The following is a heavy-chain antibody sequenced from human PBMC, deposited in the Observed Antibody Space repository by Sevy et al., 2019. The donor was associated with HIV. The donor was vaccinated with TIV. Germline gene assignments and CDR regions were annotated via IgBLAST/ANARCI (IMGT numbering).Heavy chain of an antibody. V-gene: IGHV3-30*04. Sequence: GGSLRLSCAASGFTFSSYEIHWVRQAPGRGLEWVSAISHGGSREYYADSVKGRFTISRDNSKNMLYLQINSLRAEDTGTYFCTRESGSGAFDIWGQGTRVTVSS. D-gene: IGHD2-15*01. CDR2: ISHGGSRE. CDR3: TRESGSGAFDI. J-gene: IGHJ3*02. CDR1: GFTFSSYE.